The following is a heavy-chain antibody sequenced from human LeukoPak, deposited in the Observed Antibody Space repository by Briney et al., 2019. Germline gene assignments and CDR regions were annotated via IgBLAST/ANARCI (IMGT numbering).Heavy chain of an antibody. CDR2: IPYDGSNK. CDR3: ATSTAALN. V-gene: IGHV3-30*03. Sequence: GGSLRLSCAASGVTFSSYGMHWVRQAPGKGLEWVAVIPYDGSNKYYADSVKGRFTISRDNSKNTLYLQMNSLRAEDTAVYYCATSTAALNWGQGTLVTVSS. CDR1: GVTFSSYG. D-gene: IGHD2-2*01. J-gene: IGHJ4*02.